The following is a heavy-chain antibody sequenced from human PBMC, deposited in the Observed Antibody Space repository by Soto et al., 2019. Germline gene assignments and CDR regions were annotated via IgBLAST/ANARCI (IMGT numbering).Heavy chain of an antibody. D-gene: IGHD2-15*01. CDR1: GGSISGSKW. CDR3: ARGLESWYCSGGSCDYCYSLDV. V-gene: IGHV4-4*02. CDR2: IDHSGST. J-gene: IGHJ6*02. Sequence: PSETLSLTCAASGGSISGSKWWSWVRQPPGKGLEWIGEIDHSGSTNYNPSLKSRVTISVDKSKNQFSLKLRSVTASDPAVYYCARGLESWYCSGGSCDYCYSLDVWGQGTTVTVSS.